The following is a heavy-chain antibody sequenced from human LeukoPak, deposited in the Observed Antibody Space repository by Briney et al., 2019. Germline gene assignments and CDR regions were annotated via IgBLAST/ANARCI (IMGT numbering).Heavy chain of an antibody. D-gene: IGHD3-10*01. Sequence: PGGSLRLSCAASGFTFDDYAMHWVRQAPGKGLEWVSGISWNSGSIGYADSVRGRFTISRDNAKNSLYLQMNSLRAEDTALYYCAKVRFGKLPDMADAFDIWGQGTMVTVSS. CDR1: GFTFDDYA. CDR2: ISWNSGSI. V-gene: IGHV3-9*01. J-gene: IGHJ3*02. CDR3: AKVRFGKLPDMADAFDI.